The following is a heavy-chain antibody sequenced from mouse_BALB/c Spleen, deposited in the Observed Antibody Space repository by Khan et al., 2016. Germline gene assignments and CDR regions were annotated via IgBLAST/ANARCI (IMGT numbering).Heavy chain of an antibody. Sequence: QVQLKQSGAELVRPGASVKLSCKASGYTFTSYWINWVKQRPGQGLEWIGNIYPSDSYANYNQKFKAKATLTADKSSSTAYMQLSSLTSEDSAVXYCARGGDYADYWGQGTTLTVSS. J-gene: IGHJ2*01. CDR2: IYPSDSYA. V-gene: IGHV1-69*02. CDR1: GYTFTSYW. D-gene: IGHD2-4*01. CDR3: ARGGDYADY.